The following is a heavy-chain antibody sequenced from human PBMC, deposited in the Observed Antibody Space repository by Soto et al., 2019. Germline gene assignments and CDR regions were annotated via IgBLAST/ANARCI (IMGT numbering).Heavy chain of an antibody. CDR3: ARDRVGAVSLYFDY. V-gene: IGHV3-48*02. D-gene: IGHD6-13*01. CDR2: ISSSSSTI. CDR1: VFTFSSYS. J-gene: IGHJ4*02. Sequence: ESLKISCAASVFTFSSYSMNWVRQAPGKGLEWVSYISSSSSTIYYSDSVKGRFTISRDNAKNSLYLQMNSLRDEDTAVYYCARDRVGAVSLYFDYWGQGTLVTVSS.